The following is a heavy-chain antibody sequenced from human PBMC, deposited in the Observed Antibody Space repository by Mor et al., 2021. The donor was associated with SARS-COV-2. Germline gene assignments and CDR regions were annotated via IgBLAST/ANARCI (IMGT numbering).Heavy chain of an antibody. CDR2: ISNSGTHI. V-gene: IGHV3-21*01. CDR3: ARDLRFLDWVPTHGMDL. J-gene: IGHJ6*02. D-gene: IGHD3-3*01. Sequence: ISSISNSGTHINYTDSVVGRFTISRDNAKNSLYLQMSNLNAADTAVYFCARDLRFLDWVPTHGMDLWGQGTTVTVSS.